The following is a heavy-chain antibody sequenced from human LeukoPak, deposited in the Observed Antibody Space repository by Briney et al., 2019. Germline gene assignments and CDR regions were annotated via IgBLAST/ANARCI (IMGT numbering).Heavy chain of an antibody. D-gene: IGHD1-26*01. V-gene: IGHV3-20*04. J-gene: IGHJ4*02. CDR1: GFTFDDYG. CDR2: INWNGGST. Sequence: GGSLRLSCAASGFTFDDYGMSWVRQAPGKGLEWVSGINWNGGSTGYADSVKGRFTISRDNAKNSLYLQVNSLRAEDTALYYCARDIRLSESYLFDYWGQGTLVTVSS. CDR3: ARDIRLSESYLFDY.